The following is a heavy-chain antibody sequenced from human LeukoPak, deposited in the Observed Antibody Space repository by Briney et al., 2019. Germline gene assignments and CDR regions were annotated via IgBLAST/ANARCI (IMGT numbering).Heavy chain of an antibody. CDR1: GYTFANYY. V-gene: IGHV1-46*01. CDR2: INPSGGST. Sequence: ASVKDSCKASGYTFANYYMHWVRQAPGQGLEWMGIINPSGGSTGYAQNFQGRVTMTRDMSTSTVYMELSSVRSEDTAVYYCAKAMDSSSVSYMDVWGKGTTVTVSS. CDR3: AKAMDSSSVSYMDV. D-gene: IGHD6-6*01. J-gene: IGHJ6*03.